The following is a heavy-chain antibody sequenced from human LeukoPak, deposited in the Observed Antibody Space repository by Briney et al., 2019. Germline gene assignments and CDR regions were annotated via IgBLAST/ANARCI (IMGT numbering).Heavy chain of an antibody. Sequence: GGSLRLSCAASGFTFSSYAMHWVRQAPGKGREGGAVISYDGSNKYYADSVKGRFTISRDNSKNTLYLQMNSLRAEDTAVYYCARDEFRALLNIVVVPAASPLGYWGQGTLVTVSS. CDR2: ISYDGSNK. CDR1: GFTFSSYA. V-gene: IGHV3-30-3*01. CDR3: ARDEFRALLNIVVVPAASPLGY. J-gene: IGHJ4*02. D-gene: IGHD2-2*01.